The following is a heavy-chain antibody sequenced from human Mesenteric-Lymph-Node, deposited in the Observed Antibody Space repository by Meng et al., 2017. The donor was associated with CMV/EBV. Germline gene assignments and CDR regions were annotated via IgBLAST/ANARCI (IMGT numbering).Heavy chain of an antibody. Sequence: RYPCTDYEKHWGRQAPGQGREWMGRINPNKGVTNYAEKFQDRVTMDRDTSSRTAYMELIRLRSDDTAVDYCARSFPGYSSAWYPYWGQGTLVTVSS. CDR3: ARSFPGYSSAWYPY. J-gene: IGHJ4*02. V-gene: IGHV1-2*06. CDR1: RYPCTDYE. CDR2: INPNKGVT. D-gene: IGHD6-19*01.